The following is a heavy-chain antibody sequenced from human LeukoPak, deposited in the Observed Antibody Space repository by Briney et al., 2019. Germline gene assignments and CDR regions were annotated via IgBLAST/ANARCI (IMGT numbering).Heavy chain of an antibody. CDR2: ISYDGSNK. D-gene: IGHD6-19*01. Sequence: GRSLRLSCAASGFTFSSYAMHWVRQAPGKGLEWVAVISYDGSNKYYADSVKGRFTISRDNSKNTLYLQMNSLRAEDTAVYYCARRAVAGHFDYWGQGTLVTVSS. CDR1: GFTFSSYA. CDR3: ARRAVAGHFDY. V-gene: IGHV3-30-3*01. J-gene: IGHJ4*02.